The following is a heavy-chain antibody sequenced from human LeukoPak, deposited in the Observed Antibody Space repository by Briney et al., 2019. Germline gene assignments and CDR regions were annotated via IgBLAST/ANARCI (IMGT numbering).Heavy chain of an antibody. CDR3: XXXXLAVAGTELGWFDP. V-gene: IGHV4-39*07. CDR1: GDSISSSGNF. Sequence: SETLSLTCTVTGDSISSSGNFWAWIRQPPGKGLEWIGNIYYGEITYSNPSLKSRLTISVDTSKNQFSLSLSSLTAAYTAVYXXXXXXLAVAGTELGWFDPWGPGTLVTVSS. CDR2: IYYGEIT. J-gene: IGHJ5*02. D-gene: IGHD6-19*01.